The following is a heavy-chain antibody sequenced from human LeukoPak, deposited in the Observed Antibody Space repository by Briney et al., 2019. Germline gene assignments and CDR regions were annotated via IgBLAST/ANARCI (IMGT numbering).Heavy chain of an antibody. CDR1: GGSISSSSYY. Sequence: SETLSLTCTVSGGSISSSSYYWGWIRQPPGEGLEWIGYIYYSGNTNYNPSLKSRVTISVDTSKNQFSLKLSSVTAADTAVYYCARTGGWYGYYFDYWGQGTLVTVSS. V-gene: IGHV4-61*05. CDR3: ARTGGWYGYYFDY. CDR2: IYYSGNT. D-gene: IGHD6-19*01. J-gene: IGHJ4*02.